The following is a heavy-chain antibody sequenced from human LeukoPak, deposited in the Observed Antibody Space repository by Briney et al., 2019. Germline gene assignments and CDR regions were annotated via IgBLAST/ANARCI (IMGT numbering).Heavy chain of an antibody. CDR3: ARGNTGYYGSVPFDY. J-gene: IGHJ4*02. Sequence: GGSLRLSCAASGFTFSSYAMSWVRQAPGKGLEWVSAISGSGGSTYYADSVKGRFTISRDNSKNTLYLQMNSLRAEDTAVYYCARGNTGYYGSVPFDYWGQGTLVTVSS. CDR1: GFTFSSYA. CDR2: ISGSGGST. V-gene: IGHV3-23*01. D-gene: IGHD3-10*01.